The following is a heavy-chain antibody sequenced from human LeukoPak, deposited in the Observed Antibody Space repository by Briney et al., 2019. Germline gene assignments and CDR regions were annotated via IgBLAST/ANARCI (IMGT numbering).Heavy chain of an antibody. CDR1: GFTFSSYG. CDR2: IRYDGGNK. D-gene: IGHD2-2*01. Sequence: SGGSLRLSCAASGFTFSSYGMHWVRQAPGKGLEWVAFIRYDGGNKYYADSVKGRFTISRDNSKNTLYLQMNSLRAEDTAVYYCAKVPAADDAFDIWGQGTMVTVSS. J-gene: IGHJ3*02. V-gene: IGHV3-30*02. CDR3: AKVPAADDAFDI.